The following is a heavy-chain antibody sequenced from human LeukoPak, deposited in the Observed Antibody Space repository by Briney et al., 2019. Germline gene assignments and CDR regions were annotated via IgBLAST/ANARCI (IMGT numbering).Heavy chain of an antibody. V-gene: IGHV1-69*13. CDR1: GGTFSSYA. CDR3: ARWVVGATPQRYYYYGMDV. D-gene: IGHD1-26*01. CDR2: ITPIFGRA. J-gene: IGHJ6*02. Sequence: SVKVSCKASGGTFSSYAISWVRQAPGQGLEWMGAITPIFGRANYAQKFQGRVTITADESTSTAYMELSSLRSEDTAVYYCARWVVGATPQRYYYYGMDVWGQGTTVAVSS.